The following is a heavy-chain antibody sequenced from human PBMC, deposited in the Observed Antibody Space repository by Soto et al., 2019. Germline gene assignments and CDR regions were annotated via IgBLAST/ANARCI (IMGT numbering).Heavy chain of an antibody. D-gene: IGHD2-2*02. Sequence: GGSLSLSCAASGFNLGSYWMHWVRQAPGKGLVWVSRINDYGTTINYAESVEGRFTISRDDAKSEVYLQMNNLRAEDTAVYYCAREYTAWPLAYGLDVWGQGTTVTVSS. CDR1: GFNLGSYW. J-gene: IGHJ6*02. CDR2: INDYGTTI. CDR3: AREYTAWPLAYGLDV. V-gene: IGHV3-74*01.